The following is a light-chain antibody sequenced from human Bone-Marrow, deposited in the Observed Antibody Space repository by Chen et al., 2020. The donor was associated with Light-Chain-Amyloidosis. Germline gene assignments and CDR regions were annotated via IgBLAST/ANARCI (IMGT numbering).Light chain of an antibody. Sequence: QSALTQSASVSGSPGQSITISCTGTGSDVGSHKHISWYQQYPGTAPKLILFEGTRRPSAVSDRSAGCKAGNTASPTIPGLQAEDEDDYYCCSYAGTTTAGKFGGGTKLTVL. V-gene: IGLV2-23*01. CDR1: GSDVGSHKH. J-gene: IGLJ3*02. CDR3: CSYAGTTTAGK. CDR2: EGT.